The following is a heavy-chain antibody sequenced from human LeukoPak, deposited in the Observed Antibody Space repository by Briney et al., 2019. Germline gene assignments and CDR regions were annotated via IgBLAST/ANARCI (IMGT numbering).Heavy chain of an antibody. CDR1: GFTFSSYG. D-gene: IGHD5-24*01. J-gene: IGHJ6*03. CDR3: AKDRIGVLMATIIRHYYYYMDV. CDR2: ISGSGGST. V-gene: IGHV3-23*01. Sequence: PGGSLRLSCAASGFTFSSYGMSWVRQAPGKGLEWVSAISGSGGSTYYADSVKGRFTISRDNSKNTLYLQMNSLRAEDTAVYYCAKDRIGVLMATIIRHYYYYMDVWGKGTTVTISS.